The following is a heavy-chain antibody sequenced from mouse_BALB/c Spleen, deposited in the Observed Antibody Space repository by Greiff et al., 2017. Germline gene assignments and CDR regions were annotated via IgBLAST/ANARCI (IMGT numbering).Heavy chain of an antibody. CDR2: ISYSGST. V-gene: IGHV3-8*02. D-gene: IGHD1-1*01. Sequence: VQLKESGPSLVKPSQTLSLTCSVTGDSITSGYWNWIRKFPGNKLEYMGYISYSGSTYYNPSLKSRISITRDTSKNQYYLQLNSVTTEDTATYYCARYTVVAEGYFDYWGQGTTLTVSS. CDR1: GDSITSGY. CDR3: ARYTVVAEGYFDY. J-gene: IGHJ2*01.